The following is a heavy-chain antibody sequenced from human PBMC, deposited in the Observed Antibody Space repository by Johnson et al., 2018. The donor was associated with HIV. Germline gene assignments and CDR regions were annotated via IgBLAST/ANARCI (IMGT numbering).Heavy chain of an antibody. CDR2: IRYDGSDR. J-gene: IGHJ3*02. CDR3: ARDPRLGELKIDRRGYAFDI. CDR1: GFTFTSYG. V-gene: IGHV3-30*02. Sequence: QVQLVESGGGVVQPGGSLRLSCAVSGFTFTSYGMHWVRQAPGKGLEWVAFIRYDGSDRYYADSVKGRFTISRDNSKYTLYLQMNSVRAEDTAVYYCARDPRLGELKIDRRGYAFDIWGQGTMVTVSS. D-gene: IGHD3-16*01.